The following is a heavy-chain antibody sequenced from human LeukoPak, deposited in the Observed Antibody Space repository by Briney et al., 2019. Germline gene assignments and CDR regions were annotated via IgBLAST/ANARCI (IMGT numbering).Heavy chain of an antibody. J-gene: IGHJ3*02. V-gene: IGHV1-2*02. CDR2: INPNSGGT. D-gene: IGHD3-3*01. CDR1: GYTFTGYY. CDR3: ASSNEWLGAFDI. Sequence: ASVKVPCKASGYTFTGYYMHWVRQAPGQGLEWMGWINPNSGGTNYAQKFQGRVTMTRDTSISTAYMELSRLRSDDTAVYYCASSNEWLGAFDIWGQGTMVTVSS.